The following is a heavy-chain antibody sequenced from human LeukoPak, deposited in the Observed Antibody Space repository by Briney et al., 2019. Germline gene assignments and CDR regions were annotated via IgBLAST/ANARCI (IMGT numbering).Heavy chain of an antibody. CDR3: ARDRGYCSSTSCYTKSRWFDP. J-gene: IGHJ5*02. V-gene: IGHV1-69*05. CDR2: IIPIFGTA. CDR1: GGTFSSYA. Sequence: ASVKVSCKASGGTFSSYAISWVRQAPGQGLEWMGGIIPIFGTANYAQKFQGRVTITTDESTSTAYMELSRLRSDDTAVYYCARDRGYCSSTSCYTKSRWFDPWGQGTLVTVSS. D-gene: IGHD2-2*02.